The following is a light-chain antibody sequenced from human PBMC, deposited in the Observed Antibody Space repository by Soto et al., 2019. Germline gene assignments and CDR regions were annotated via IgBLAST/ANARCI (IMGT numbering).Light chain of an antibody. CDR2: AAS. CDR1: ETITTY. Sequence: DIQMTQSPSSLSASIGDRVTLTCRANETITTYLNWYQLKPGKAPRLLIYAASALLDGVPSRFSGRGSGADFTLTISSLQPEDFATYYCQQTYRTPRTFGQGTKVEIK. J-gene: IGKJ1*01. V-gene: IGKV1-39*01. CDR3: QQTYRTPRT.